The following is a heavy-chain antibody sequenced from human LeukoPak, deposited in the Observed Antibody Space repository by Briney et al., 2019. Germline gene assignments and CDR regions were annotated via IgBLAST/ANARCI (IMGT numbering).Heavy chain of an antibody. D-gene: IGHD3-9*01. V-gene: IGHV3-48*04. J-gene: IGHJ4*02. CDR2: ISSSSSTI. CDR1: GFTFSSYS. Sequence: PGGSLRLSCAASGFTFSSYSMNWVRQAPGKGLEWVSYISSSSSTIYYADSVKGRFTISRDNAKNSLYLQMSSLRAEDTAVYYCARLTYYDILTGYYTPFDYWGQGTLVTVSS. CDR3: ARLTYYDILTGYYTPFDY.